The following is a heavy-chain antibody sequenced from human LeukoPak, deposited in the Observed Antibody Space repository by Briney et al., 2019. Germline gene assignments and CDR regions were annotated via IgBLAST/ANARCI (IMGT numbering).Heavy chain of an antibody. J-gene: IGHJ4*02. D-gene: IGHD3-22*01. CDR2: ISSSSSYI. Sequence: GGSLRLSCAASGFTFSSYSMNWVRQAPGKGLECVSSISSSSSYIYYADSVKGRFTISRDNAKNSLYLQMNSLRAEDTAVYYCARGGYYYDSSGYYYTLNSWGQGTLVTVSS. CDR3: ARGGYYYDSSGYYYTLNS. V-gene: IGHV3-21*01. CDR1: GFTFSSYS.